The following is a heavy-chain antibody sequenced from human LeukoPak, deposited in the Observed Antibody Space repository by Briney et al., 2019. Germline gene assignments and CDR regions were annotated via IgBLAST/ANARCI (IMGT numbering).Heavy chain of an antibody. Sequence: SETLSLTCTVSGGSISSYYWSWIRQPPGKGLEWIGYIYYSGSTNYNPSLKSRVTISVDTSKNQFSLKLSSVTAADTAVYYCARASPKKYYGILTGYYIRGDDAFDIWGQGTMVTVSS. J-gene: IGHJ3*02. CDR2: IYYSGST. CDR1: GGSISSYY. CDR3: ARASPKKYYGILTGYYIRGDDAFDI. D-gene: IGHD3-9*01. V-gene: IGHV4-59*01.